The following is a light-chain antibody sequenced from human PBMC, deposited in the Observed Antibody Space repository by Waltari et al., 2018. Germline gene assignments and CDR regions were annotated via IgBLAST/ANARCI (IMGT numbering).Light chain of an antibody. CDR3: QSYDSSLSGVL. J-gene: IGLJ2*01. CDR2: VNT. CDR1: SSNIGAGYD. Sequence: QSVLTQPPSVSGAPGQRITISCTGTSSNIGAGYDVHWYLQLPGTAPKLLIPVNTNRPSGLPDRFSASKSDTSASLAITGLQAEDEADYYCQSYDSSLSGVLFGGGTKLTVL. V-gene: IGLV1-40*01.